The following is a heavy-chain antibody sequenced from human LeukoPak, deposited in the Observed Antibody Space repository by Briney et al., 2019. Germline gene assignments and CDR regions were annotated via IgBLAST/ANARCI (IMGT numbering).Heavy chain of an antibody. CDR1: GFTFSSYS. V-gene: IGHV3-21*01. D-gene: IGHD4-11*01. CDR2: ISSSSYI. Sequence: GGSLRLSCAASGFTFSSYSMNWVRQAPGKGLEWVSSISSSSYIYYADSVKGRFTISRDNAKNSLYLQMNSLRAEDTAVYYCARDLPKIHDYSNYSSSAYWGQGTLVTVSS. J-gene: IGHJ4*02. CDR3: ARDLPKIHDYSNYSSSAY.